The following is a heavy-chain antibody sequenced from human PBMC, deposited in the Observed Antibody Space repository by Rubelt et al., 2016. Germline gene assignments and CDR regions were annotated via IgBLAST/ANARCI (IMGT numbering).Heavy chain of an antibody. CDR1: GYTFTSYA. CDR2: INAGNGTT. V-gene: IGHV1-3*01. J-gene: IGHJ2*01. Sequence: QVQLVQSGAEVKKPGASVKVSCKASGYTFTSYAMHWVRQAPGQRLEWMGWINAGNGTTTYSQKFQGRVTITRDTSASTAYMELSSLRSEDTAVYYCARSKDTAMVTDADWYFDLWGRGTLVTVSS. D-gene: IGHD5-18*01. CDR3: ARSKDTAMVTDADWYFDL.